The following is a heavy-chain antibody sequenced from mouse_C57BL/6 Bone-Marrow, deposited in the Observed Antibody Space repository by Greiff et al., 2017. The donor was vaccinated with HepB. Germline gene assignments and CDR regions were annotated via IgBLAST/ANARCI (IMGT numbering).Heavy chain of an antibody. CDR3: ARRSITTVVALYYAMDY. CDR2: ISSGGSYT. Sequence: VHLVESGGDLVKPGGSLKLSCAASGFTFSSYGMSWVRQTPDKRLEWVATISSGGSYTYYPDSVKGRFTISRDNAKNTLYLQMSSLKSEDTAMYYCARRSITTVVALYYAMDYWGQGTSVTVSS. J-gene: IGHJ4*01. D-gene: IGHD1-1*01. CDR1: GFTFSSYG. V-gene: IGHV5-6*01.